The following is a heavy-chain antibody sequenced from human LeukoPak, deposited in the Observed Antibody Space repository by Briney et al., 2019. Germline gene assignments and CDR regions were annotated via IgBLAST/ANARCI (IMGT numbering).Heavy chain of an antibody. D-gene: IGHD6-19*01. CDR1: GGSFSGYY. J-gene: IGHJ4*02. Sequence: SETLSLTCAVYGGSFSGYYWSWIRQPPGKGLEWIGEINHSGSTNYNPSLKSRVTISVDTSKNQFSLKLSSVTAADTAVYYCARAYLTQQWPVRTGGRYYFDYWGQGTLVTVSS. V-gene: IGHV4-34*01. CDR2: INHSGST. CDR3: ARAYLTQQWPVRTGGRYYFDY.